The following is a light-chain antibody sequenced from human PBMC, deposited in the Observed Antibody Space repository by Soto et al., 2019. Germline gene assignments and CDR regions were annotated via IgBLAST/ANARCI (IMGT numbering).Light chain of an antibody. CDR1: QSISSY. V-gene: IGKV1-39*01. Sequence: DIRMTQSPSTLSGSVGDRVTITCRASQSISSYLNWYQQKPGKAPKLLIYAASSLQSGVPSRFSGSGSGTDFTLAISSLQPEDFATYYCQQSYSTPRTFGQGTKVDVK. J-gene: IGKJ1*01. CDR3: QQSYSTPRT. CDR2: AAS.